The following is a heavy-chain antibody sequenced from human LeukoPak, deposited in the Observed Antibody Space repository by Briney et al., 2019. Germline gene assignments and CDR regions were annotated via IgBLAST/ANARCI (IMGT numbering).Heavy chain of an antibody. D-gene: IGHD5-18*01. V-gene: IGHV3-23*01. Sequence: GGSLRLSCAASGFTFSDYAMTWVRQAPGKGLEWVSAISSSGGSTYYADSVKGRFTISRDNSKNTLYLQMNSLRAEDTAVYYCAKPPEYSYGPGFDYWGQGTLVTVSS. CDR2: ISSSGGST. CDR1: GFTFSDYA. J-gene: IGHJ4*02. CDR3: AKPPEYSYGPGFDY.